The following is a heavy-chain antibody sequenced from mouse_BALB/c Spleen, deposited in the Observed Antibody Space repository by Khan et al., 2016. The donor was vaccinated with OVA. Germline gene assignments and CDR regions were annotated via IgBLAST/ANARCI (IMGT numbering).Heavy chain of an antibody. CDR3: ARSNYCGRGLYAMDY. CDR1: GYTFTSYW. J-gene: IGHJ4*01. CDR2: IGPGSGSA. Sequence: DLVEPGASVKLSCKASGYTFTSYWINWIKERPGQGLEWIGQIGPGSGSAYYNELFKGKATLTVDTSYSTVHIQLGSLSSEDSAVYFCARSNYCGRGLYAMDYWGQGTSVTVSS. D-gene: IGHD1-1*01. V-gene: IGHV1S41*01.